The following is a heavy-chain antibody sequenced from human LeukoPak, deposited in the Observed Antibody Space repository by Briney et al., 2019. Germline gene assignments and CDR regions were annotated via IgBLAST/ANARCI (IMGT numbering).Heavy chain of an antibody. J-gene: IGHJ4*01. Sequence: PGGSLRLSCAASGFTFNSYWMGWVRQAPGKGLEWAADIKQDGSKMHYLDSVRGRFTISRDNAKNSVYLQMNSLRDEDTAVYYCVRDFGGDSGWYNDYWGRGTLVTVSA. CDR2: IKQDGSKM. V-gene: IGHV3-7*01. D-gene: IGHD6-19*01. CDR1: GFTFNSYW. CDR3: VRDFGGDSGWYNDY.